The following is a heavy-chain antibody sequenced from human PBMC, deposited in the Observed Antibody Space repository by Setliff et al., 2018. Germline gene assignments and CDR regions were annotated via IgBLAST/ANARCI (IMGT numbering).Heavy chain of an antibody. CDR1: GGSIRNYY. D-gene: IGHD2-8*01. V-gene: IGHV4-59*12. Sequence: SETLSLTCTVSGGSIRNYYWSWIRQPPGKGLEWIGYIYYSGNTNYNPSLKSRVTISVDTSKNQFSLNLTSVTAADTAVYYCAREGFYCTNGVCYRPFDYWGQGTLVTVSS. CDR3: AREGFYCTNGVCYRPFDY. J-gene: IGHJ4*02. CDR2: IYYSGNT.